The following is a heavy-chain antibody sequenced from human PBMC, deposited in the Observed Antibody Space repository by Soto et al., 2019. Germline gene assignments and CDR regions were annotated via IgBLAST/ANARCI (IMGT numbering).Heavy chain of an antibody. CDR2: MYHTGRT. V-gene: IGHV4-30-2*01. CDR1: GGSINGGSYS. D-gene: IGHD2-2*02. CDR3: ARVTPATPYYAMDV. J-gene: IGHJ6*02. Sequence: QLQLQESGPGLVKPSQTLSLTCVVSGGSINGGSYSWSWIRQPPGKGLEWIGYMYHTGRTYFNPSLSGRATISTDRSKNHFFLNLPSMTAADTAVYYCARVTPATPYYAMDVWGQGTTVTVSS.